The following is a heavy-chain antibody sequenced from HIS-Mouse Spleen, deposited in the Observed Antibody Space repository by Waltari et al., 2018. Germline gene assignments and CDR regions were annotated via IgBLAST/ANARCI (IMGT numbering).Heavy chain of an antibody. D-gene: IGHD1-1*01. Sequence: QVQLVQSGAEVKKPGASVKVSCKASGYTFTGYYMHWVRQAPGQGLEWMGWIKPTSGGTNYVQKFQGTVTMTRDTSISTAYMELSRLRSDDTAVYYCARASHWDAFDIWGQGTMVTVSS. V-gene: IGHV1-2*02. CDR3: ARASHWDAFDI. CDR1: GYTFTGYY. J-gene: IGHJ3*02. CDR2: IKPTSGGT.